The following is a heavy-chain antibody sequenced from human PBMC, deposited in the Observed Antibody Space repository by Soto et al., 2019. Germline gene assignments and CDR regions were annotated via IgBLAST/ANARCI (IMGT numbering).Heavy chain of an antibody. Sequence: GGSLRLSCAASGFTFSSYWMSWVRQAPGKGLEWVANIKQDGGSKYYVDSVKGRFTISRDNAKNSLYLQMNSLRAEDTALYYCAKDIGCTNGVCQYYYYYMDVWGKGTTVTVSS. V-gene: IGHV3-7*03. J-gene: IGHJ6*03. CDR2: IKQDGGSK. CDR3: AKDIGCTNGVCQYYYYYMDV. D-gene: IGHD2-8*01. CDR1: GFTFSSYW.